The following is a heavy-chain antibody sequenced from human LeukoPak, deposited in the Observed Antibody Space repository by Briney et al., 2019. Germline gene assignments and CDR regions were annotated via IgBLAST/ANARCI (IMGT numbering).Heavy chain of an antibody. Sequence: GGSLRLSFAASGFTFRTYGIHWVRQAPGKGLEWVAFIRSDGGNTYYADSVEGRFTISRDNSKNMLYLQMHSLTAEDTAVFYCARDLGGMTPPPVFGHWGQGTLVTVSS. CDR2: IRSDGGNT. CDR1: GFTFRTYG. CDR3: ARDLGGMTPPPVFGH. J-gene: IGHJ4*02. V-gene: IGHV3-30*02. D-gene: IGHD6-13*01.